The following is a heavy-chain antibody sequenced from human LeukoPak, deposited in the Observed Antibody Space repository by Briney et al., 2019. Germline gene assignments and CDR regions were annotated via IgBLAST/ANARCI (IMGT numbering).Heavy chain of an antibody. V-gene: IGHV4-59*01. D-gene: IGHD3-10*01. CDR2: IYNGGST. CDR3: ARDQDYYGSGVFDY. Sequence: SETLSLTCTVSGGSISTYYWSWIRKPPGKGLEWIGHIYNGGSTNYSPSLKSRVTISVDTSKNQFSLKLSSVTAADTAVYYCARDQDYYGSGVFDYWGQGTLVTVSS. CDR1: GGSISTYY. J-gene: IGHJ4*02.